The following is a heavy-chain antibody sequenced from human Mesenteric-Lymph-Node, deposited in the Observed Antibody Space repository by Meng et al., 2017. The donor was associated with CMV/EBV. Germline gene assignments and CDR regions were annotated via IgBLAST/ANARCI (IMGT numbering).Heavy chain of an antibody. CDR1: GFSFSSHG. J-gene: IGHJ6*02. D-gene: IGHD3-10*01. V-gene: IGHV3-33*06. CDR3: AKTYGTGESWYFGLDV. CDR2: IWYDGSNK. Sequence: GESLKISCAASGFSFSSHGMHWVRQAPGKGLEWVAVIWYDGSNKNYADSVKGRFTISRDNSKNTLYLQMNSLRAEDTAVYYCAKTYGTGESWYFGLDVWGQGTTVTVSS.